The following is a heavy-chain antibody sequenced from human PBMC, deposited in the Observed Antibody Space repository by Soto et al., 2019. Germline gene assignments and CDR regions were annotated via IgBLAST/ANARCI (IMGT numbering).Heavy chain of an antibody. V-gene: IGHV4-30-4*01. D-gene: IGHD6-6*01. CDR3: ARDWGYSSSFGFGNWFDP. CDR1: GGSISSGDYY. J-gene: IGHJ5*02. Sequence: QVQLQESGPGLVKPSQTLSLTCTVSGGSISSGDYYWSWIRQPPGKGLEWIGYIYYRGSTYYNPSLNSRVTISVDTSKNQFSLKLSSVTAADTAVYYCARDWGYSSSFGFGNWFDPWGQGTLVTVSS. CDR2: IYYRGST.